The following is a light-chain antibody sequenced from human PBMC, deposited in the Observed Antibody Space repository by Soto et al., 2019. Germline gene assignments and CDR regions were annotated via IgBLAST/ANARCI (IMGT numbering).Light chain of an antibody. CDR1: PTISSC. CDR2: PAS. J-gene: IGKJ1*01. CDR3: QHCTSYSEA. V-gene: IGKV1-5*03. Sequence: ILLTQSPSTLAVSLGERATLTCQASPTISSCFAWYHQQPGDAPKLLLYPASTLQSGVPSMFSGSACATYSTPTIRLVHPDDAVYYYRQHCTSYSEAFGQGTKVDIK.